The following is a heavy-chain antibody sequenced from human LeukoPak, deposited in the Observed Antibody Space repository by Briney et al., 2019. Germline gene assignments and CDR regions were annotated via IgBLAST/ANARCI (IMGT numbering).Heavy chain of an antibody. D-gene: IGHD1-26*01. J-gene: IGHJ2*01. V-gene: IGHV3-74*01. Sequence: PGGSLRLSCEASGFTFNDYWIHWVRQVPGKGLVWGSRINNDGSSASYVDSVKGRFTISRDNAKNTLFLHMNTLRAEDTAIYYCAKDRTGGASYWYFDLWGRGTLVTVSS. CDR1: GFTFNDYW. CDR2: INNDGSSA. CDR3: AKDRTGGASYWYFDL.